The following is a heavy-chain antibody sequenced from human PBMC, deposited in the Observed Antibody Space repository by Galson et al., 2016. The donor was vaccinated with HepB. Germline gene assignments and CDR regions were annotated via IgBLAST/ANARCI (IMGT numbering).Heavy chain of an antibody. V-gene: IGHV3-30*18. CDR3: AKLSETIYLHYGMDV. CDR1: GFTFSSYG. J-gene: IGHJ6*02. CDR2: ISFDGNNK. Sequence: SLRLSCAASGFTFSSYGIHWVRQAPRKGLEWVAVISFDGNNKYYADSVKGRFTISRDNSKNTVYLLMNSLRAEDTAVYYCAKLSETIYLHYGMDVWGQGTTVTVSS. D-gene: IGHD1-14*01.